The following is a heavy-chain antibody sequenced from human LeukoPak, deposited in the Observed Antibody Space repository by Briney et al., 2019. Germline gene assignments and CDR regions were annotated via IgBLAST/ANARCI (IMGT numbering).Heavy chain of an antibody. CDR3: AGPKYGSGALDY. V-gene: IGHV4-4*07. D-gene: IGHD3-10*01. Sequence: SETLSHTCTVSGGSISSYYWSWIRQPAGKGLEWIGRIYTSGSTNYNPSLKSRVTMSVDTSKNQFSLKLSSVTAADTAVYYCAGPKYGSGALDYWGQGTLVTVSS. CDR1: GGSISSYY. CDR2: IYTSGST. J-gene: IGHJ4*02.